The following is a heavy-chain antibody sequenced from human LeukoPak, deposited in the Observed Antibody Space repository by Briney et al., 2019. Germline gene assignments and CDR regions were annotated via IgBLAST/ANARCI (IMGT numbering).Heavy chain of an antibody. D-gene: IGHD3-22*01. Sequence: TAESLQISCKGSGYSFTTYWIGWVRHLPGRGLEGMGIIFPGDSDTRYSPSFQGRVTISADKSISTAYLQWSSLKASDTAMYYCARQFRDSSGYYSYYFDYWGQGTLVTVSS. CDR2: IFPGDSDT. CDR1: GYSFTTYW. J-gene: IGHJ4*02. CDR3: ARQFRDSSGYYSYYFDY. V-gene: IGHV5-51*01.